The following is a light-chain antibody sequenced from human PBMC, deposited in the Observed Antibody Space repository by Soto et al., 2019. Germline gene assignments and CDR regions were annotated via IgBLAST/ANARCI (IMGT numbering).Light chain of an antibody. CDR1: QSVSSSY. CDR3: QQYGNSLTWT. Sequence: EIVLTQSPGTLSLSRGERATLFCRASQSVSSSYLAWYQQKPGQAPRLLIYGASTRATGIPDRFSGSGSGTDFTLTISRPEPEDSAVYYCQQYGNSLTWTFGQGTKVEIK. V-gene: IGKV3-20*01. J-gene: IGKJ1*01. CDR2: GAS.